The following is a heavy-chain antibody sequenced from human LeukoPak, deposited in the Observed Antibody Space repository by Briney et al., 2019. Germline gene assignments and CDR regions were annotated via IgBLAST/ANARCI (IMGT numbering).Heavy chain of an antibody. D-gene: IGHD6-13*01. J-gene: IGHJ5*02. CDR2: INPNSGGT. V-gene: IGHV1-2*02. CDR1: GYTFTGYY. CDR3: ARDVGITVADSFDP. Sequence: ASVKVSCKTSGYTFTGYYMHWVRQAPGQGLEWMGWINPNSGGTNYAQKFQGRVTMTTDTSTSTVYMEVRGLRSDDTAMYYCARDVGITVADSFDPWGQGTLVTVSS.